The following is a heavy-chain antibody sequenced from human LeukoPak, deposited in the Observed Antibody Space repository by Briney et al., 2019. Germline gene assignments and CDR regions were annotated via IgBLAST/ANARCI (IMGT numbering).Heavy chain of an antibody. CDR2: IDWDDDK. D-gene: IGHD3-22*01. CDR1: GFSLSTRGMC. J-gene: IGHJ4*02. V-gene: IGHV2-70*01. Sequence: ESGPSLVKPTPTLTLTFTFSGFSLSTRGMCVSWIRQPPGKALEWLTPIDWDDDKYYSTSLKTRLTISKDTSKNQVVLTMTNMDPVDTATYYCARMNYYDSSGYYHFDYWGQGTLVTVSS. CDR3: ARMNYYDSSGYYHFDY.